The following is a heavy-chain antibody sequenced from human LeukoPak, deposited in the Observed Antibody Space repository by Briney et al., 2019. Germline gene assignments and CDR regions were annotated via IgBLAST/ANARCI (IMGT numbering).Heavy chain of an antibody. Sequence: GGSLRLSCAASGFTFSSYAMSWVRQAPGKGLEWVSAISGSGGSTYYADSVKGRFTISRDNSKNTLYLQMNSLRAEDTAVYYCAKAGAAGTRIGCMGVWGQGTTVTVSS. CDR2: ISGSGGST. J-gene: IGHJ6*02. CDR3: AKAGAAGTRIGCMGV. CDR1: GFTFSSYA. D-gene: IGHD6-13*01. V-gene: IGHV3-23*01.